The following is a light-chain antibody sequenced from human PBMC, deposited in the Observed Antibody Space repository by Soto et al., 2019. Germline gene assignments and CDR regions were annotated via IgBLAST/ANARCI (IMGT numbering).Light chain of an antibody. J-gene: IGKJ4*01. CDR3: QQYNVWPLT. Sequence: EIVMTQSPVTLSVSPGDRATLSCRASQSVNSNLAWYQKKPGQTPKLHSYVASTRATGIPARFSGSGSGTEFTLTISSLQSEDFAVYYCQQYNVWPLTFGGGTKVEFK. CDR1: QSVNSN. CDR2: VAS. V-gene: IGKV3-15*01.